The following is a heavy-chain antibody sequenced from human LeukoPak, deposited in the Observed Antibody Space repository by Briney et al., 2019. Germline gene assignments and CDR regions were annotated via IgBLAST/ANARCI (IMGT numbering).Heavy chain of an antibody. V-gene: IGHV3-66*02. CDR3: AREIRGAFDI. CDR2: IYSGGST. CDR1: GFTVSSNY. J-gene: IGHJ3*02. D-gene: IGHD3-3*01. Sequence: GGSLRLSCAASGFTVSSNYMSWVRQAPGKGLEWGSVIYSGGSTYYADSVKGRFTISRDNSKNTLYLQMNSLRAEDTAVYYCAREIRGAFDIWGQGTMVTVSS.